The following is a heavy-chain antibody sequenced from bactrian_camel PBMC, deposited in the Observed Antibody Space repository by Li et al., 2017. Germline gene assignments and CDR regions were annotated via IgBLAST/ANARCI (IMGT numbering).Heavy chain of an antibody. CDR1: GRSDTSYC. CDR3: AQSERALRSDAWNEAHQYEY. J-gene: IGHJ4*01. D-gene: IGHD1*01. V-gene: IGHV3S54*01. CDR2: MHSNGGST. Sequence: HVQLVESGGGSVQAGGSLRLSCTASGRSDTSYCLGWFRQAPGKEREGVAHMHSNGGSTYYADSVKGRFTISQDNAKNTLSLQMDSLKPEDTAMYYCAQSERALRSDAWNEAHQYEYWGQGTQVTVS.